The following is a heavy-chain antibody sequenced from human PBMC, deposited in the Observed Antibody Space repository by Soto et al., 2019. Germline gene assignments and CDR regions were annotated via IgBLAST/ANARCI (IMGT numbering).Heavy chain of an antibody. Sequence: GGSLRLSCAASGFTFDDYAMYWVRQAPGKGLEWVSGISWNSGSIGYADSVKGRFTISRDNAKNSLYLQMNSLRAEDTALYYCAKDKTGTTYSFDYWGQGTLVTVSS. CDR3: AKDKTGTTYSFDY. J-gene: IGHJ4*02. CDR2: ISWNSGSI. V-gene: IGHV3-9*01. CDR1: GFTFDDYA. D-gene: IGHD1-7*01.